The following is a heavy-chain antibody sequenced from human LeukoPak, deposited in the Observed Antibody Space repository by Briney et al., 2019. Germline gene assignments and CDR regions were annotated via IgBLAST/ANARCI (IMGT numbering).Heavy chain of an antibody. CDR2: ISSSSNYI. J-gene: IGHJ6*03. D-gene: IGHD3-10*01. V-gene: IGHV3-21*01. CDR1: GFTLSTYT. CDR3: ARSGIKMVRGVIIKSPYHMDV. Sequence: GGSLRLSCAASGFTLSTYTMNWVRQAPGKGLEWVSSISSSSNYIYYADSVKGRFTIFRDDAKNSLSLQMNSLRAEDTAVYYCARSGIKMVRGVIIKSPYHMDVWGKGTTVTVSS.